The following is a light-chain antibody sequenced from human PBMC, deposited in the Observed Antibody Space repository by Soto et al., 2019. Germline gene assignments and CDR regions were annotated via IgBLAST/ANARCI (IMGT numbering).Light chain of an antibody. V-gene: IGKV1-5*01. CDR3: QQYDTYPYT. CDR2: DAS. Sequence: DIQMTQSPSTLSASVGDRVTITCRASQSINNWLAWYQQKPGKAPNLLIYDASSLQSGVPSRFSGSGSGTGFTLTIRSLQPEDFASYYCQQYDTYPYTFGQGTRVEIK. J-gene: IGKJ2*01. CDR1: QSINNW.